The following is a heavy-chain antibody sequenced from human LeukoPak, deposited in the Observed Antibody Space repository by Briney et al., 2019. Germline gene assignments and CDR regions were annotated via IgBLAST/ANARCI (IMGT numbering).Heavy chain of an antibody. V-gene: IGHV1-2*02. CDR2: INPNSGGT. CDR1: GYTFTGYY. D-gene: IGHD6-19*01. J-gene: IGHJ4*02. CDR3: ARSAVIAVAGDQFDY. Sequence: ASVKVSCKASGYTFTGYYMHWVRQAPGQGLEWMGWINPNSGGTNYAQKFQGRVTMTRDTSISTAYMELSRLRSDDTAVYHCARSAVIAVAGDQFDYWGQGTLVTVSS.